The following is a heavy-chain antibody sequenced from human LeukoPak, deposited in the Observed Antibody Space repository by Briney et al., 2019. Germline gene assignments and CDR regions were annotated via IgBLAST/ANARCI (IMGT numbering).Heavy chain of an antibody. CDR3: ARGPLYYYDSSGYYFRGAFDI. CDR1: GYTFTSYD. D-gene: IGHD3-22*01. CDR2: MNPNSGNT. Sequence: ASVKVSCKASGYTFTSYDINWVRQATGQGLEWMGWMNPNSGNTGYAQKFQGRVTMTRNTSISTAYMELSSLRSEDTAVYYCARGPLYYYDSSGYYFRGAFDIWGQGTMVTVSS. V-gene: IGHV1-8*01. J-gene: IGHJ3*02.